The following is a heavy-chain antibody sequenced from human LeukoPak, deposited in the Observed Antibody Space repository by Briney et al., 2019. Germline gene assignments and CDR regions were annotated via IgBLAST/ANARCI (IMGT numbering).Heavy chain of an antibody. J-gene: IGHJ4*02. CDR2: IQNDGDNE. CDR1: GFPLNDNV. Sequence: GGSLRLSCAASGFPLNDNVMHWVRQAPGKGLEWVAFIQNDGDNEQYIESVKGRFTISRDNAKSTLYLQMDSLRTEDTAVYYCAKREAVAGMSDFDSWGQGTLVTVSS. V-gene: IGHV3-30*02. D-gene: IGHD6-19*01. CDR3: AKREAVAGMSDFDS.